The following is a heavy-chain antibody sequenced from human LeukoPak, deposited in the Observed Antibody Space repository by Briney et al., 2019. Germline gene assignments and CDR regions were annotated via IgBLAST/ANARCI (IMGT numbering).Heavy chain of an antibody. CDR1: GIPFSSFG. Sequence: GGSLRLSCAAPGIPFSSFGMHWLRQAPGKGLEWVAFIWYDGSNKYYEDSVKGRFTISRDNSKNTLYLQMNSLRAEDTAVYHCARDRLYHYDSGSLLTYDGFDIWGQGTMVTVSS. CDR3: ARDRLYHYDSGSLLTYDGFDI. CDR2: IWYDGSNK. V-gene: IGHV3-33*01. J-gene: IGHJ3*02. D-gene: IGHD3-10*01.